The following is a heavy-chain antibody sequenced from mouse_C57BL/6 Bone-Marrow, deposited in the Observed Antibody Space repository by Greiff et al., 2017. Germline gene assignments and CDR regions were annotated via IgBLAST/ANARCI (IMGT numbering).Heavy chain of an antibody. CDR3: TTFNSYGSPAWFAY. J-gene: IGHJ3*01. D-gene: IGHD1-1*01. CDR1: GFNIKDDY. V-gene: IGHV14-4*01. CDR2: IDPENGDT. Sequence: VQLQQSGAELVRPGASVKLSCTASGFNIKDDYMHWVKQRPEQGLEWIGWIDPENGDTEYASKFQGKATITADTSSNTAYLQLSSLTSEDTAVYYCTTFNSYGSPAWFAYWGQGTLVTVSA.